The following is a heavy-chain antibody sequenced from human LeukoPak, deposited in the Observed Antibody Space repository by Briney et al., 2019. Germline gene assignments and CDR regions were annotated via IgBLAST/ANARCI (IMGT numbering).Heavy chain of an antibody. D-gene: IGHD3-10*01. V-gene: IGHV1-2*02. J-gene: IGHJ4*02. CDR1: GYTFTGYY. CDR2: INPNSGGT. CDR3: ARHTLYGSGSYYVYYFDY. Sequence: GASVKVSCKASGYTFTGYYMHWVRQAPGQGLEWMGWINPNSGGTNYAQKFQGRVTMTRDTSTSAAYMELRSLRSDDMAVYYCARHTLYGSGSYYVYYFDYWGQGTLVTVSS.